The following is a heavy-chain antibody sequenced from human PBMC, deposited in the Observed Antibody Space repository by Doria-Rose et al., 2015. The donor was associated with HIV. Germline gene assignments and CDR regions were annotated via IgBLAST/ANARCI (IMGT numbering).Heavy chain of an antibody. CDR1: GVSLSSPGIG. V-gene: IGHV2-26*01. CDR3: ARIKSSRWYHKYYFDF. D-gene: IGHD6-13*01. CDR2: IFSDDER. Sequence: SGPVLVKPTETLTLTCTVSGVSLSSPGIGVSWIRQPPGKALEWLANIFSDDERSYNTSPKSRLTISRGTSKCQVVLTMTDMDPVDTATYYCARIKSSRWYHKYYFDFWGQGTLVIVSA. J-gene: IGHJ4*02.